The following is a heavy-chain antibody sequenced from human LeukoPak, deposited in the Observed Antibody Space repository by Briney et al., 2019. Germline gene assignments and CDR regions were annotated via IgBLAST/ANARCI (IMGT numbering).Heavy chain of an antibody. V-gene: IGHV3-33*01. Sequence: GGSLRLSCAASGFTFSSHGMHWVRQAPGKGLEWVAVIWSDGSNKYYADSVKGRFTISRDNPKNTMYLQMNTLRAEDTAVCYCARRGSGNYNFDYWGQGTLVTVSS. CDR3: ARRGSGNYNFDY. CDR2: IWSDGSNK. J-gene: IGHJ4*02. CDR1: GFTFSSHG. D-gene: IGHD1-26*01.